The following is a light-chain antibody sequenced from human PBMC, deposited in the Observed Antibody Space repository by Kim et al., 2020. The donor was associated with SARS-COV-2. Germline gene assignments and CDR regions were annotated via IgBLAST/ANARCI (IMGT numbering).Light chain of an antibody. CDR1: QSVSSSY. Sequence: SRGERATLSCRASQSVSSSYLAWYQQRPGQAPRLRIYGASSRATGIPDRFSGSGSGTDFALTISRLEPEDFAVYYCQQYGSSPLTFGGGTKVDIK. V-gene: IGKV3-20*01. J-gene: IGKJ4*01. CDR3: QQYGSSPLT. CDR2: GAS.